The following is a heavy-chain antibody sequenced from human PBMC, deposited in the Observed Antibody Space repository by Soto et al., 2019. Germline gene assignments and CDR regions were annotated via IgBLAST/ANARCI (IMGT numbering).Heavy chain of an antibody. CDR3: AKDLGFEAATDYYFDY. Sequence: EVQLVESGGGLVPPGRSLRLSCAASGFTFDDYAMHWVRQAPGKGLEGVSGISWNSGSICYADSVKGRLTISIDNAKKSLFLQINSLRSKDTALYYCAKDLGFEAATDYYFDYWGQGTVVTVST. V-gene: IGHV3-9*01. CDR2: ISWNSGSI. D-gene: IGHD2-15*01. CDR1: GFTFDDYA. J-gene: IGHJ4*02.